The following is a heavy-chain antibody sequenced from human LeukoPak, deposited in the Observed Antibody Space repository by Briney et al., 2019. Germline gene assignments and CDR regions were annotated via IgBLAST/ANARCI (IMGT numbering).Heavy chain of an antibody. V-gene: IGHV3-13*01. J-gene: IGHJ6*03. CDR2: IGTASDT. D-gene: IGHD1-1*01. CDR1: GFTFSSFD. CDR3: ARGPTHGKYYYTDV. Sequence: PGGSLRLSCAASGFTFSSFDMHWVRQPTGQGLEWVSTIGTASDTYYPGSVEGRFTLSRDNAKNSLYLQMNSLTAGDTAVYYCARGPTHGKYYYTDVWGKGTTVTVAS.